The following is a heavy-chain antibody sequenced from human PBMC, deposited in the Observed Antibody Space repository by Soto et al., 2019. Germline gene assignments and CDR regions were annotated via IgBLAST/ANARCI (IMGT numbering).Heavy chain of an antibody. CDR1: GYTFTSYA. V-gene: IGHV1-3*01. J-gene: IGHJ3*02. Sequence: QVQLLQSGAEVKKPGASVKVSCKASGYTFTSYAMHWVRQAPGQRLEWMGWINAGNGNTKYSQKFQGRVTITRDTSASTAYMELSSLRSEDTAVYYCARPYSSGWADAFDIWGQGTMVTVSS. D-gene: IGHD6-19*01. CDR2: INAGNGNT. CDR3: ARPYSSGWADAFDI.